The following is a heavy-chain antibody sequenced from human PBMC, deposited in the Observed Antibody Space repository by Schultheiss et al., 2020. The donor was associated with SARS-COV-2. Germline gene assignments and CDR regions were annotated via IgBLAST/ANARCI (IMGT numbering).Heavy chain of an antibody. Sequence: ASVKVSCKASGYTFTGYYMHWVRQAPGQGLEWMGRINPNSGGTNYAQKFQGRVTMTRDTSISTAYMELSRLRSDDTAVYYCARGQHYYDSSGYYVPYYGMDVWGQGTTVTVSS. CDR2: INPNSGGT. J-gene: IGHJ6*02. V-gene: IGHV1-2*06. CDR3: ARGQHYYDSSGYYVPYYGMDV. CDR1: GYTFTGYY. D-gene: IGHD3-22*01.